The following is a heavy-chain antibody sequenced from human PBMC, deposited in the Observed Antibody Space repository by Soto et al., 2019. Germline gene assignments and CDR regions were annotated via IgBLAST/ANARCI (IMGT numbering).Heavy chain of an antibody. Sequence: QVQLVESGGGVVQPGRSLRLSCAASGFTFSSYAMHWVRQAPGKGLEWVAVISYDGSNKYYADSVKGRFTISRDNSKNTLYLQMNSLRAEDTAVYYCASRRRWFGTGFDPWGQGTLVTVSS. J-gene: IGHJ5*02. D-gene: IGHD3-10*01. CDR2: ISYDGSNK. CDR1: GFTFSSYA. CDR3: ASRRRWFGTGFDP. V-gene: IGHV3-30-3*01.